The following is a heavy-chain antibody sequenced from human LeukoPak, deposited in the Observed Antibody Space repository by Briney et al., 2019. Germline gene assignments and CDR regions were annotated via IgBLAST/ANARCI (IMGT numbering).Heavy chain of an antibody. CDR3: ARRGRNFWSGYPTYYFDY. V-gene: IGHV4-39*01. CDR2: IYYSGST. J-gene: IGHJ4*02. Sequence: SETLSLACTVSGGSISSSSYYWDWIRQPPGKGLEWIGSIYYSGSTYYNPSLKSRVTISVDTSKNQFSLKLSSVTAADTAVYYCARRGRNFWSGYPTYYFDYWGQGTLVTVSS. CDR1: GGSISSSSYY. D-gene: IGHD3-3*01.